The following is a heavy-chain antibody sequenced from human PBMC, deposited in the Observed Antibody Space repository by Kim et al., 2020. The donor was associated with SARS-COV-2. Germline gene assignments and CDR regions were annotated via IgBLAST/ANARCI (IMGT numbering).Heavy chain of an antibody. CDR3: ARGAEGYYYDSSALAGSYYFDY. CDR2: IYPGDSDT. J-gene: IGHJ4*02. CDR1: GYSFTSYW. V-gene: IGHV5-51*01. Sequence: GESLKISCKGSGYSFTSYWIGWVRQMPGKGLEWMGIIYPGDSDTRYSPSFQGQVTISADKSISTAYLQWSSLKASDTAMYYCARGAEGYYYDSSALAGSYYFDYWGQGTLVTVSS. D-gene: IGHD3-22*01.